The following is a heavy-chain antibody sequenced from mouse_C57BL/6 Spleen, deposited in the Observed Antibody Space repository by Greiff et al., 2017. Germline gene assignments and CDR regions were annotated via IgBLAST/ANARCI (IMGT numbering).Heavy chain of an antibody. D-gene: IGHD2-3*01. Sequence: DVQLQESGPELVKPGASVKIPCKASGYTFTDYNMDWVKQSHGKSLEWIGDINPNTGGTIYNQKFKGKATLTVDKSSSTAYMELRSLTSEDTAVYYCASYDGYYGWFAYWGQGTLVTVSA. CDR2: INPNTGGT. CDR3: ASYDGYYGWFAY. CDR1: GYTFTDYN. J-gene: IGHJ3*01. V-gene: IGHV1-18*01.